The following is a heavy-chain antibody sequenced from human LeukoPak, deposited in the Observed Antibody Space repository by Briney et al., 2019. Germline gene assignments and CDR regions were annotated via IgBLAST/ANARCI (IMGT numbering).Heavy chain of an antibody. J-gene: IGHJ5*02. V-gene: IGHV4-39*01. D-gene: IGHD3-10*01. CDR3: ARHYGP. CDR1: GGSIRSSYYY. Sequence: SETLSLTCTVSGGSIRSSYYYWGWIRQPPGKGLEWIRSIYDSGSTYYNPSLKSRVTISVDTSKNQFSLKLNSVTAADTAVNYCARHYGPWGQGTLVTVSS. CDR2: IYDSGST.